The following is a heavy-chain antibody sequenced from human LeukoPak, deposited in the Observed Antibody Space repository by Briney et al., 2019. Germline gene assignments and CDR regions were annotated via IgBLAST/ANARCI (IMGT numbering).Heavy chain of an antibody. J-gene: IGHJ5*02. Sequence: PGGSLRLSCAASGFTFDDYGMSWVRQAPGKGLEWVSGINWNGGSTGYADSVKGRFTISRDNAKNSLYLQMNSLRAEDTALYYCARERRRYDFWSGYYKSWGQGTLVTVSS. CDR2: INWNGGST. D-gene: IGHD3-3*01. CDR3: ARERRRYDFWSGYYKS. V-gene: IGHV3-20*04. CDR1: GFTFDDYG.